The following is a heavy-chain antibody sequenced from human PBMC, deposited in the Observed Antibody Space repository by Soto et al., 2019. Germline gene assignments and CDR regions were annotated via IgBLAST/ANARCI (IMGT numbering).Heavy chain of an antibody. D-gene: IGHD1-26*01. Sequence: PGESLQISCKGSVYSFPSYWINWVRQMPGKGLEWMGRIDPSDSYTNYSPSFRGHVTISVDKSTGTAYLQWSSLKASDTAMYYCARLDPIVGPSHSGYYFDYGGKGTLVNVS. CDR3: ARLDPIVGPSHSGYYFDY. CDR2: IDPSDSYT. J-gene: IGHJ4*02. V-gene: IGHV5-10-1*01. CDR1: VYSFPSYW.